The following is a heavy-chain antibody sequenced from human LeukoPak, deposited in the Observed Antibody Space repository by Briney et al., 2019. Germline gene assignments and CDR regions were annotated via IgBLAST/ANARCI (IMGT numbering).Heavy chain of an antibody. V-gene: IGHV1-2*02. J-gene: IGHJ4*02. CDR2: INPNSGGT. CDR3: ARDDRHLGSFDY. CDR1: GYTFTGYY. D-gene: IGHD2-15*01. Sequence: ASVKVSCKASGYTFTGYYMHWVRQAPGQGLEWMGWINPNSGGTNYAQKFQGRVTMTRDTSISTAHMELSRLRSDDTAVYYCARDDRHLGSFDYWGQGTLVTVSS.